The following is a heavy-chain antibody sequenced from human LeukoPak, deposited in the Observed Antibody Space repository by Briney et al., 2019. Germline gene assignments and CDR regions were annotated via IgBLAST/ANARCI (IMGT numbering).Heavy chain of an antibody. CDR2: INPNSGGT. D-gene: IGHD3-3*01. CDR1: GYTFTGYY. Sequence: ASVKVSCKASGYTFTGYYMHWVRQAPGQGLEWMGWINPNSGGTNYAQKFQGRVTMTRDTSISTAYMELSRLRSDDTAVCYCARPYYDFWSGYNIYYFDYWGQGTLVTVSS. V-gene: IGHV1-2*02. CDR3: ARPYYDFWSGYNIYYFDY. J-gene: IGHJ4*02.